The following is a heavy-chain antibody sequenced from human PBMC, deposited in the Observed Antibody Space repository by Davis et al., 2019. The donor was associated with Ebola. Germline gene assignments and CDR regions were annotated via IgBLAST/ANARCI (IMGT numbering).Heavy chain of an antibody. V-gene: IGHV3-43D*03. CDR1: GFVFSSYA. CDR3: TAYDSTFRNY. CDR2: ISWDGRSS. J-gene: IGHJ4*02. Sequence: GESLKISCAASGFVFSSYAMHWVRQAPGKGLEWVSLISWDGRSSAYTDSVRGRFSISRDNSRKFLYLQMNGLRAEDTALYYCTAYDSTFRNYWGQGTLVTVSS. D-gene: IGHD3-22*01.